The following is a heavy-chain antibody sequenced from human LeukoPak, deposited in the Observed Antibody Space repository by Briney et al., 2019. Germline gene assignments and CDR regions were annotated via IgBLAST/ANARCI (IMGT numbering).Heavy chain of an antibody. J-gene: IGHJ6*02. CDR3: ARDRGSYDRGSYYYYGMDV. D-gene: IGHD1-26*01. V-gene: IGHV3-21*01. CDR1: GFTFSSYA. Sequence: PGGSLRLSCAASGFTFSSYAMSWVRQAPGKGLEWVSSISSSSSYIYYADSVKGRFTISRDNAKNSLYLQMNSLRAEDTAVYYCARDRGSYDRGSYYYYGMDVWGQGTTVTVSS. CDR2: ISSSSSYI.